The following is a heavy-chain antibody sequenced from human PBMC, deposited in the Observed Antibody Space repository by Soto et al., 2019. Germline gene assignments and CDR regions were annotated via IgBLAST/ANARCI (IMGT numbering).Heavy chain of an antibody. CDR1: GFTFSSYA. CDR2: ISSNGGST. J-gene: IGHJ6*02. D-gene: IGHD6-19*01. Sequence: GGSLRLSCSASGFTFSSYAMHWVRQAPGKGLEYVSAISSNGGSTYYADSVKGRFTISRDNSKNTLYLQMSSLRAEDTAVYYCLMGLVHDYYYYYGMDVWGQGTTVTVSS. CDR3: LMGLVHDYYYYYGMDV. V-gene: IGHV3-64D*08.